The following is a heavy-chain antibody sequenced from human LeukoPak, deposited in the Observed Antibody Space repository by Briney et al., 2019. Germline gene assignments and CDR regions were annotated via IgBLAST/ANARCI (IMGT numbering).Heavy chain of an antibody. CDR2: INHSGST. D-gene: IGHD1-7*01. CDR1: GGSFSGYY. J-gene: IGHJ4*02. CDR3: ASLKHAGITGTTYDDY. V-gene: IGHV4-34*01. Sequence: SETLSLTCAVYGGSFSGYYWSWIRQPPGKGPEWIGEINHSGSTNYNPSLKSRVTISVDTSKNQFSLKLSSVTAADTAVYYCASLKHAGITGTTYDDYWGQGTLVTVSS.